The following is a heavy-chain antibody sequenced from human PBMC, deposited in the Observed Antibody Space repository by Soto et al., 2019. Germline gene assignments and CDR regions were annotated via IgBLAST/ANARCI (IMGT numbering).Heavy chain of an antibody. V-gene: IGHV3-30*03. D-gene: IGHD2-2*01. CDR3: ARAVPYCTSASCFGAYDY. J-gene: IGHJ4*02. Sequence: PGGSLRLSCAASGFTFRSYGMHWVRQAPGKGLEWVAVISYDGSNKFYGDSLKGRFTISRDNSKNTLYLEMNSLTTEDTAVYYCARAVPYCTSASCFGAYDYWGQGALVTVSS. CDR2: ISYDGSNK. CDR1: GFTFRSYG.